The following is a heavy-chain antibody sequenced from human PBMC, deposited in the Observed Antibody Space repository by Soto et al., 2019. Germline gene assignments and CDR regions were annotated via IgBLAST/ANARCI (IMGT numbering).Heavy chain of an antibody. CDR1: GGSSRSGDYY. CDR3: ARRSSTSSYAMDV. CDR2: ISYSGTT. Sequence: SETLSLTCTVSGGSSRSGDYYWSWIRQPPEKGLEWIGYISYSGTTYYSPSLKSRVTISSDTSKNQFSLKLSSVTAADTAVYYCARRSSTSSYAMDVWGQGTTVTVSS. J-gene: IGHJ6*02. D-gene: IGHD2-2*01. V-gene: IGHV4-30-4*01.